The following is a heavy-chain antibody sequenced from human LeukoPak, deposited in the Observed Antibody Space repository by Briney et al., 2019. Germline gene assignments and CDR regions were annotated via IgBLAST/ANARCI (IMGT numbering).Heavy chain of an antibody. CDR2: INPNSGGT. Sequence: ASVKVSCKASGYTFTGYYMHWVRQAPGQGLEWMGWINPNSGGTNYAQKFQCRVTMTRDTSISTAYMELSRLRSDDTAVYYCARDLFYCSSTSCRSRWFDPWGQGTLVTVSS. V-gene: IGHV1-2*02. CDR3: ARDLFYCSSTSCRSRWFDP. J-gene: IGHJ5*02. CDR1: GYTFTGYY. D-gene: IGHD2-2*01.